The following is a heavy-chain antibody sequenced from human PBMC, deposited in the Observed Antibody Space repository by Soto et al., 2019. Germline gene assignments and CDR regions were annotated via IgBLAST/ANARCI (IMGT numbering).Heavy chain of an antibody. D-gene: IGHD4-4*01. Sequence: QVQLVQSGAEVKKPGSSVKVSCKASGGTFSSYAISWVRQAPGQGLEWMGGIIPIFGTANYAQKFQGRVTITADESTSTADMELSSLRSEDTAVYYCARFMTTVTTTGYYYYYGMDVWGQGTTVTVSS. V-gene: IGHV1-69*12. CDR1: GGTFSSYA. CDR2: IIPIFGTA. J-gene: IGHJ6*02. CDR3: ARFMTTVTTTGYYYYYGMDV.